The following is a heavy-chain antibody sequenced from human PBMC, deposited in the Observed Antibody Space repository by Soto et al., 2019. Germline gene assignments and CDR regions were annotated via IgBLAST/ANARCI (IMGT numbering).Heavy chain of an antibody. CDR1: GYTFTGYD. V-gene: IGHV1-18*04. Sequence: ASVKVSCKASGYTFTGYDMHWVRQAPGQGLEWMGWISAYNGNTNYAQKLQGRVTMTTDTSTRIAYMEMRSLRFDDTAVYYCARVGTTVLTDSYYHYGMDVWGQGTTVTVSS. CDR3: ARVGTTVLTDSYYHYGMDV. D-gene: IGHD4-17*01. CDR2: ISAYNGNT. J-gene: IGHJ6*02.